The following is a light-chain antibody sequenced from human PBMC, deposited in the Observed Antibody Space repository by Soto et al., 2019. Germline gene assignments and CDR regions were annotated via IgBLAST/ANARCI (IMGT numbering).Light chain of an antibody. Sequence: EIVMTQSPATLSVSPGERATLSCRASQSVSSNFAWYQQKPGQAPRLLIYCASSRATSIPARFSGSGSGTEFILPISSLQSEDFAVFYCQQYNNCPPITFGQGTRLEIK. CDR3: QQYNNCPPIT. V-gene: IGKV3-15*01. CDR1: QSVSSN. CDR2: CAS. J-gene: IGKJ5*01.